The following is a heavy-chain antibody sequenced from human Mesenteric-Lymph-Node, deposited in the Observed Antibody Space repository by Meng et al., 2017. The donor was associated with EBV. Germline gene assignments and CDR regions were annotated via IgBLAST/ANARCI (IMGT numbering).Heavy chain of an antibody. J-gene: IGHJ5*02. V-gene: IGHV1-18*01. CDR3: ARGPTSGWVGAWFDP. CDR2: ISAYNGDT. D-gene: IGHD6-19*01. CDR1: GYTFTRYG. Sequence: QVQLLQSGTELKKPGASVKVSCKASGYTFTRYGISWVRQAPGQGLEWMGWISAYNGDTNYAQKLQGRVTMATDTSTSTAYMELRSLRSDDTAVYYCARGPTSGWVGAWFDPWGQGTLVTVSS.